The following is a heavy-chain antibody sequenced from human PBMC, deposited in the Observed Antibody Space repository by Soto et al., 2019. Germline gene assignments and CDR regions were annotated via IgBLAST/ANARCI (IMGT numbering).Heavy chain of an antibody. CDR1: GASITYGGYS. CDR3: ARGGGSDTFDY. J-gene: IGHJ4*02. V-gene: IGHV4-30-2*01. Sequence: QRQLHESGSGLVKPSQTLSLTCTVSGASITYGGYSWSWIRQPPGKGLEWIGHINHLETTLYNPSFESRIPLSLDRAKNQFSLHRNSMSAADRAVYFCARGGGSDTFDYWGQGILVTVSS. CDR2: INHLETT. D-gene: IGHD1-26*01.